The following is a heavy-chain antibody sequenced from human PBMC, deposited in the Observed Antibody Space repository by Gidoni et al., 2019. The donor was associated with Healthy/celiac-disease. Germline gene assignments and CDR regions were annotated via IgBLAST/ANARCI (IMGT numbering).Heavy chain of an antibody. J-gene: IGHJ6*02. Sequence: EVQLVESGGGLVKPGGSLRLSCAASGFTFSSYSMNWVRQAPGKGLEWVSSISSSSSYIYYADSVKGRFTISRDNAKNSLYLQMNSLRAEDTAVYYCARDLSNYYYYYYGMDVWGQGTTVTVSS. CDR2: ISSSSSYI. CDR1: GFTFSSYS. V-gene: IGHV3-21*01. CDR3: ARDLSNYYYYYYGMDV.